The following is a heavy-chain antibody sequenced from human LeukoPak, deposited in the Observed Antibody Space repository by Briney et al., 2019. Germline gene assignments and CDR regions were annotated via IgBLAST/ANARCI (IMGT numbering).Heavy chain of an antibody. CDR3: ASSEATTTPPPYGMDV. CDR2: IYYTGST. Sequence: SQTLSLTCTVSGGSISSGGYYWSWIRQHPEKGLEWIGYIYYTGSTFYNPSLKSRVIISVDTSKNQFSLRLSSVTVADTAVYYCASSEATTTPPPYGMDVWGQGTTVTVSS. V-gene: IGHV4-31*03. D-gene: IGHD5-12*01. CDR1: GGSISSGGYY. J-gene: IGHJ6*02.